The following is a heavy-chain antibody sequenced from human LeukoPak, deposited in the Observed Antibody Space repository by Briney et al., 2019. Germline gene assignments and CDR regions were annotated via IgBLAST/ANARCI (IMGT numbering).Heavy chain of an antibody. CDR1: GFTFSGYS. CDR2: ISSSSSYI. V-gene: IGHV3-21*01. D-gene: IGHD6-6*01. CDR3: ARDHGSSSDFDY. Sequence: GGSLRLSCAASGFTFSGYSMNWVRQAPGKGLEWVSSISSSSSYIYYADSVKGRFTISRDNAKNSLYLQMNSLRAEDTAVYYCARDHGSSSDFDYWGQGTLVTVSS. J-gene: IGHJ4*02.